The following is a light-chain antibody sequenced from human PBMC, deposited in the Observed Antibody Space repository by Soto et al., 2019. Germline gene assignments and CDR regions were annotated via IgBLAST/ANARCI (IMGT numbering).Light chain of an antibody. J-gene: IGKJ1*01. CDR3: QQYKSNSLT. Sequence: DIQMTQSPSTLSASVGDRVTITCRASQGLNNWLAWFQQKPVKAPKVLIYKESNLESGVPSRFSGSGSGTEFTLTISSLQPDDFAASYYQQYKSNSLTFGHGTKVYIK. V-gene: IGKV1-5*03. CDR1: QGLNNW. CDR2: KES.